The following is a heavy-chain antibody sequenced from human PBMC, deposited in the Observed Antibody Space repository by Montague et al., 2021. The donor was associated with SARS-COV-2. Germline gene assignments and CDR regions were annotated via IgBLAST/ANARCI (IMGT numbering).Heavy chain of an antibody. CDR1: GFTVSSNY. CDR3: ARDRHWTNTYYDILTGYQYCYYGMDV. D-gene: IGHD3-9*01. Sequence: SLRLSCAASGFTVSSNYMSWVRQAPGKGLEWVSVIYSGGSTYYADSVKGRFTISRDNSKNTLYLQMNSLRAEDTAVYYCARDRHWTNTYYDILTGYQYCYYGMDVWGQGTTVTVSS. V-gene: IGHV3-66*01. CDR2: IYSGGST. J-gene: IGHJ6*02.